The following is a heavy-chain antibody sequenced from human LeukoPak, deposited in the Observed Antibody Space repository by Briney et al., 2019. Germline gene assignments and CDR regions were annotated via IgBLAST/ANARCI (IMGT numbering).Heavy chain of an antibody. CDR1: GYSISSGYD. Sequence: PSETLSLTCIVSGYSISSGYDWAWIRQPPGKGLEWIGSLYYSESTYSNPSLRSRVTISADTSKNQFALKLSSVTAADTAVYYCARGVADSSGYYGEDFWGQGTLVTVSS. CDR2: LYYSEST. CDR3: ARGVADSSGYYGEDF. V-gene: IGHV4-38-2*02. D-gene: IGHD3-22*01. J-gene: IGHJ4*02.